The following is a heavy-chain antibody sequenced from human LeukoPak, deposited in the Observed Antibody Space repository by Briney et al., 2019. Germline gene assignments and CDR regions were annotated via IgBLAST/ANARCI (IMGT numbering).Heavy chain of an antibody. D-gene: IGHD6-13*01. CDR2: ISYDGSNK. CDR3: AKASLPYSSSWSGAEYFQH. J-gene: IGHJ1*01. V-gene: IGHV3-30*18. CDR1: GFTFSSYG. Sequence: GGSLRLSCAASGFTFSSYGMHWVRQAPGKGLEGVAVISYDGSNKYYADSVKGRFTISRDNSKNTLYLQMNSLRAEDTAVYYCAKASLPYSSSWSGAEYFQHWGQGTLVTVSS.